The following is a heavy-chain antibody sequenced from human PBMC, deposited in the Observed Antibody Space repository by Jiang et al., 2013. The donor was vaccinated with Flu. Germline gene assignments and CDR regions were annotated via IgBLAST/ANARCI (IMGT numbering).Heavy chain of an antibody. CDR3: ARVRDGFFEY. J-gene: IGHJ4*02. Sequence: QTLSLTCAISGDSVSSNRVTWNWIRQSPSRGLEWLGRTYYRSKWFNDYAVSVESRITINPDTSKNHFSLQLNSVTPEDTAVYYCARVRDGFFEYWGQGTLVTVSS. CDR2: TYYRSKWFN. CDR1: GDSVSSNRVT. V-gene: IGHV6-1*01.